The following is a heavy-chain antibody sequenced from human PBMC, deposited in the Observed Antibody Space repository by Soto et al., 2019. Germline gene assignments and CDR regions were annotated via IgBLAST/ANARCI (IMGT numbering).Heavy chain of an antibody. CDR1: RFSFSTYA. Sequence: GGSLRLSCAASRFSFSTYAMSWVRQAPGKGLEWVSSISGSGSSTYYADSVKGRFTISRDNSQYTLYLQMSSLRAEDTAVYYCGKSTRQYGDRVSFDYWGQGSLVTVSS. V-gene: IGHV3-23*01. D-gene: IGHD4-17*01. J-gene: IGHJ4*02. CDR3: GKSTRQYGDRVSFDY. CDR2: ISGSGSST.